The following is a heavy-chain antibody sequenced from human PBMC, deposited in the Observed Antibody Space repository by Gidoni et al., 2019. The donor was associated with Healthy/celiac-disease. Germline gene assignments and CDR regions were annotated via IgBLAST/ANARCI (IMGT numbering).Heavy chain of an antibody. Sequence: EVQLVPSVAEVKTPGASLTISCKGSGNSFPSYWIGWVRQMPGKGLKWMGIIYPGDADTRYSPSCQGQVTISADKSISTAYLQWSSLKASDTAMYYWARHASIAAAGGYYYYGMDVWGQGTTVTVSS. V-gene: IGHV5-51*01. CDR2: IYPGDADT. CDR1: GNSFPSYW. D-gene: IGHD6-13*01. J-gene: IGHJ6*02. CDR3: ARHASIAAAGGYYYYGMDV.